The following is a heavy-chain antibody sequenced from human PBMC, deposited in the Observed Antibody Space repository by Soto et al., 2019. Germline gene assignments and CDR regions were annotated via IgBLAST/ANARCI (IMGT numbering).Heavy chain of an antibody. CDR2: ITPFNGNT. D-gene: IGHD5-12*01. J-gene: IGHJ6*02. Sequence: SVKVSCKASGYTFTYRYLHWVRQAPGQALEWMGWITPFNGNTNYAQKFQGQVTISADKSISTAYLQWSSLKASDTAMYYCARTIAGSGYEWWSVMDVWGQGTTVTVSS. V-gene: IGHV1-45*01. CDR1: GYTFTYRY. CDR3: ARTIAGSGYEWWSVMDV.